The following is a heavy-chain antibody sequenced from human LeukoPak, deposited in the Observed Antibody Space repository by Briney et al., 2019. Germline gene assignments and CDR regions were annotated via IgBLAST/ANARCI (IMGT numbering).Heavy chain of an antibody. Sequence: PSETLSLTCAVYGGSFSGYYWSWIRQPPGKGLEWIGEINHSGSTNYNPSLKSRVTISVDTSKNQFSLKLSSVTAADTAVYYCARDYGSTSCYRFDPWGQGTLVTVSS. V-gene: IGHV4-34*01. CDR1: GGSFSGYY. J-gene: IGHJ5*02. CDR2: INHSGST. D-gene: IGHD2-2*02. CDR3: ARDYGSTSCYRFDP.